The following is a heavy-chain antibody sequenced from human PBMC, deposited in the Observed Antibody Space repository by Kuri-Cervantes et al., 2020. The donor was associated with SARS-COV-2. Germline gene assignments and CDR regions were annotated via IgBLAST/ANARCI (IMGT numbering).Heavy chain of an antibody. J-gene: IGHJ3*02. Sequence: SETLSLTCTVSGGSISSYYWSWIRQPAGKGLEWIGRIYTSGSTNYNPSLKSRVTMSVDTSKNQFSLKLSSVTAADTAVYYCACLGGYSSSWYPMEAFDIWGQGTMVTVSS. CDR3: ACLGGYSSSWYPMEAFDI. CDR2: IYTSGST. V-gene: IGHV4-4*07. CDR1: GGSISSYY. D-gene: IGHD6-13*01.